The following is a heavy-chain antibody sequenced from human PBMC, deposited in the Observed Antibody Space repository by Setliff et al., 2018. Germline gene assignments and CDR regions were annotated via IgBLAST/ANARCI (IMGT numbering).Heavy chain of an antibody. J-gene: IGHJ3*02. CDR1: GGTFSSYG. CDR3: AREVLPLVREEAFYI. CDR2: TIPIFGTT. D-gene: IGHD2-2*01. Sequence: SVKVSCKASGGTFSSYGISWVRQAPGQGLEWMGGTIPIFGTTNYAQKFQGRVTITRDTSASTAYVELSSLRSEDTTVYYCAREVLPLVREEAFYIWGQGTMVTVSS. V-gene: IGHV1-69*05.